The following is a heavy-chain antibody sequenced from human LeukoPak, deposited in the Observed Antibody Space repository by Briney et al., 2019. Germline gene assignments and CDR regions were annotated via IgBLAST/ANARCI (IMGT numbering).Heavy chain of an antibody. Sequence: SETLSLTCTVSGGSTSSDYWSWIRQSPGKGLGWVGYVYNSGDTGKNPSLKSRVTILLDTSKNQCSLKLTSVSAADTAVYYCARLKLGAYFDLWGRGTLVTVSS. V-gene: IGHV4-59*08. CDR1: GGSTSSDY. J-gene: IGHJ2*01. D-gene: IGHD3-16*01. CDR3: ARLKLGAYFDL. CDR2: VYNSGDT.